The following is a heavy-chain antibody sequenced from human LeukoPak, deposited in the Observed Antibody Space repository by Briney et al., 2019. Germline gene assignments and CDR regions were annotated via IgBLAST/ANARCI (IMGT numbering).Heavy chain of an antibody. CDR2: INPNSGDT. V-gene: IGHV1-2*06. D-gene: IGHD4-17*01. CDR3: AREGIYGDYGGWDDFDT. J-gene: IGHJ3*02. Sequence: ASVKVSCKASGYTFSGYYIHWVRQAPGQGLEWMGRINPNSGDTNYAQKFQGRVTMTRDTSISTAYMELSRLTSDDTAVYFCAREGIYGDYGGWDDFDTWGQGTMVTVSS. CDR1: GYTFSGYY.